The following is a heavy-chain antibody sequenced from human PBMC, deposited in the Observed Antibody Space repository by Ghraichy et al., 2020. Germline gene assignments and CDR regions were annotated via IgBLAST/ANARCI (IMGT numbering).Heavy chain of an antibody. V-gene: IGHV3-48*03. CDR3: ARDGLNDYGDPVDLDY. CDR2: ISSSGNTI. D-gene: IGHD4/OR15-4a*01. Sequence: GGSLRLSCAASGFTLSGYEMNWVRQAPGKGLEWISYISSSGNTIFYADSVKGRFTISRDNAKNSLYLQMNSLRAEDTAVYYCARDGLNDYGDPVDLDYWGQGTLVTVSS. CDR1: GFTLSGYE. J-gene: IGHJ4*02.